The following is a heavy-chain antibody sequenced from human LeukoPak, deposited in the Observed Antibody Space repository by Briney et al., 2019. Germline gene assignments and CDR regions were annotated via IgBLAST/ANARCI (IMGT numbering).Heavy chain of an antibody. V-gene: IGHV3-23*01. CDR1: GFTFSSYE. D-gene: IGHD2-21*01. J-gene: IGHJ3*02. Sequence: PGGSLRLSCAVSGFTFSSYEMNWVRQAPGKGLEWVSAISGSGGSTYYADSVKGRFTISRDNSKNTLYLQMNSLRAEDTAVYYCAKDRILSRPGDAFDIWGQGTMVTVSS. CDR2: ISGSGGST. CDR3: AKDRILSRPGDAFDI.